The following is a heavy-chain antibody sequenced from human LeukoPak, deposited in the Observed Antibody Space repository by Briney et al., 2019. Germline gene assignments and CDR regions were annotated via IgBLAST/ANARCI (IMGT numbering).Heavy chain of an antibody. J-gene: IGHJ5*02. Sequence: PGGSLRLSFAASGFTFSSYAMSWVRQAPGKGLEWVSAISGSGGSTYYADSVKGRFTISRDNSKNTLYLQMNSLRAEDTAVYYCAKDNRLVVVITSWFDPWGQGTLVTVSS. V-gene: IGHV3-23*01. CDR3: AKDNRLVVVITSWFDP. CDR2: ISGSGGST. D-gene: IGHD3-22*01. CDR1: GFTFSSYA.